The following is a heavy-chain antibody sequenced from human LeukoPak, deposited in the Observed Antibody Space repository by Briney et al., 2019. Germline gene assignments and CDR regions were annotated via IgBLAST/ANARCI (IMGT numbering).Heavy chain of an antibody. J-gene: IGHJ1*01. CDR1: GFTFSSYA. CDR3: AKDLRSNWYEKYFQH. D-gene: IGHD1-1*01. CDR2: ISSTAGST. Sequence: PAGSLTLSCAASGFTFSSYAMTWDRQAPGQGREWGSTISSTAGSTSYTDSGKGRFTNSRDDSKNTLFLQMNSLRAKDTAVYYCAKDLRSNWYEKYFQHWGQGTLVTVSS. V-gene: IGHV3-23*01.